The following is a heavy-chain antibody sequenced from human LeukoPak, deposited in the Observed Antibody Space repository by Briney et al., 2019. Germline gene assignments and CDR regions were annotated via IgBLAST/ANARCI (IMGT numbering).Heavy chain of an antibody. CDR2: IFYSGST. J-gene: IGHJ4*02. V-gene: IGHV4-59*01. Sequence: SETLSLTCTVSGGSLRPYYWTWIRQPPGKGLEWIGYIFYSGSTNYNPSLKSRVTISVDTSKNQFSLKLSSVTAADTAVYYCARGGSSGYDPFDYWGQGTLVTVSS. CDR1: GGSLRPYY. CDR3: ARGGSSGYDPFDY. D-gene: IGHD5-12*01.